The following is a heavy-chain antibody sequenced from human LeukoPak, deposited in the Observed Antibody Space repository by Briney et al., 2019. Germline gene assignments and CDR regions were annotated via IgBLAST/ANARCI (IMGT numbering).Heavy chain of an antibody. D-gene: IGHD6-19*01. CDR2: ISGSGGST. CDR3: ARGAYSSGWAYFDH. V-gene: IGHV3-23*01. CDR1: GFTFSSYA. Sequence: GGSLRLSCAASGFTFSSYAMSWVRQAPGKRLEWVSAISGSGGSTYYADSVKGRFTISRDNAKNSLYLHMDSLRAEDTAVYYCARGAYSSGWAYFDHWGQGTLVTVSS. J-gene: IGHJ4*02.